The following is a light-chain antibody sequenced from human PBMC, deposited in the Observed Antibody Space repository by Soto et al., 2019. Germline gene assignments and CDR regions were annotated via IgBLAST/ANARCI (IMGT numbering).Light chain of an antibody. Sequence: IVMTQSPDSLAVSLGERATITCKSSQSVFYSSNNKNYLAWYQQKPRQPPKLLIYWASTRESGVPDRFSGSGSGTDFTLTISSLQAEDVAGYDGQQYFSNHPLTVGGGTKVEIK. J-gene: IGKJ4*01. V-gene: IGKV4-1*01. CDR2: WAS. CDR1: QSVFYSSNNKNY. CDR3: QQYFSNHPLT.